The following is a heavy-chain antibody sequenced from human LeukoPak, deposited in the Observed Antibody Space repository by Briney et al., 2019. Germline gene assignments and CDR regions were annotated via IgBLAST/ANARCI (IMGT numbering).Heavy chain of an antibody. Sequence: PGGSLRLSCAGSGFMFRSSSMSWVRQVPGKGLEWVSTISASADNIYYADSVKGRFTISRDNSKNTLFLQMNSLRAEDTAIYYCAKRPAAVRGVIPYVDYWGQGTLVTVSS. CDR2: ISASADNI. V-gene: IGHV3-23*01. CDR1: GFMFRSSS. CDR3: AKRPAAVRGVIPYVDY. D-gene: IGHD3-10*02. J-gene: IGHJ4*02.